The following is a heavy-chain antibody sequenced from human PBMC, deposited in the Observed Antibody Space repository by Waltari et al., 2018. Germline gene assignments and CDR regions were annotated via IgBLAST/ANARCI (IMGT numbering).Heavy chain of an antibody. CDR2: INEDGSEK. V-gene: IGHV3-7*01. CDR1: EFIFSNFW. CDR3: ASGGHVDY. J-gene: IGHJ4*02. Sequence: EVQLVESGGGLVKPGGSLRLSCAASEFIFSNFWMTWVRQAPGKGREWVANINEDGSEKNYVDSVKGRFTISRDNAKNSLYLQMNSLRPEDTAVYYCASGGHVDYCGQGTLVTVSS.